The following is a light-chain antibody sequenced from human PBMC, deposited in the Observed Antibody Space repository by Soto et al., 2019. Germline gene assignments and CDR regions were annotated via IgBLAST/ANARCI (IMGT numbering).Light chain of an antibody. V-gene: IGKV3-11*01. J-gene: IGKJ3*01. CDR1: QTVSSH. Sequence: EIVLTQSLATLSLSPGERATLSCRASQTVSSHLAWYQQKPGQAPRLLIYDASTRATGIPARFSGGGSGTDFTLTISSLEPEDFAVYYCQQRSNWPGFTFGPGTKVDIK. CDR3: QQRSNWPGFT. CDR2: DAS.